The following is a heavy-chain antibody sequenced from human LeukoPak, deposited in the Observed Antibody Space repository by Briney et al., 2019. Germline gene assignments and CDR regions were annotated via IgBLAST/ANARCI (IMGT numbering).Heavy chain of an antibody. V-gene: IGHV3-30*04. CDR1: GFTFSSYA. CDR3: ARVLNWTIDY. Sequence: GGSLRLSCAASGFTFSSYAMHWVRQAPGKGLEWVAVISYDGSNKYYADSVKGRFTISRDNSKNTLYLQMNSLRAEDTAVYYCARVLNWTIDYWGQGTLVTVSS. D-gene: IGHD1-1*01. CDR2: ISYDGSNK. J-gene: IGHJ4*02.